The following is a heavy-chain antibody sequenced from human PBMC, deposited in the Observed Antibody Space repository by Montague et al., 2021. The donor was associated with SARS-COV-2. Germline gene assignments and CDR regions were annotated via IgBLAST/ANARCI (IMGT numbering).Heavy chain of an antibody. Sequence: SETLSLTCAVYGGSFSGYYWSWIRQPPGKGLEWIGEINHRGSTDYNPSLKSRVIISVDTSKNQFSLKLSSVTAADTAVYYCARGTGPRAITLFGVIISGHVFDTWGQGTMVTVSS. CDR3: ARGTGPRAITLFGVIISGHVFDT. CDR2: INHRGST. D-gene: IGHD3-3*01. V-gene: IGHV4-34*01. CDR1: GGSFSGYY. J-gene: IGHJ3*02.